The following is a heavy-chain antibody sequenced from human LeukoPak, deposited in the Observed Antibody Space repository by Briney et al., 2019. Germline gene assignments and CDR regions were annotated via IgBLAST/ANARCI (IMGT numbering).Heavy chain of an antibody. CDR2: IYYSGST. V-gene: IGHV4-31*03. CDR1: GGSISSGGYY. CDR3: ARLELYGDYVYYYGMDV. J-gene: IGHJ6*02. Sequence: SETLSLTCTVSGGSISSGGYYWSWIRQHPGKGLEWIGYIYYSGSTYYNPSLKSRVTISVDTSKNQFSLKLSSVTAADTAVYYCARLELYGDYVYYYGMDVWGQGTTVTVSS. D-gene: IGHD4-17*01.